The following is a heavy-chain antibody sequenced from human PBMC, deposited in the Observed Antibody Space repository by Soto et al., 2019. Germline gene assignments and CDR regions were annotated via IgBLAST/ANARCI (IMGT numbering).Heavy chain of an antibody. D-gene: IGHD5-18*01. J-gene: IGHJ5*02. V-gene: IGHV4-31*03. CDR1: GGSISSGGYY. CDR3: ARDSGIYSYASGGFDP. CDR2: IYYSGST. Sequence: SETLSLTCTVSGGSISSGGYYWSWFRQHPGKGLGWIGYIYYSGSTYSNPSLKSRVTISVDTSKNQFSLKLSSVTAADTAVYYCARDSGIYSYASGGFDPWGQGTLVTVSS.